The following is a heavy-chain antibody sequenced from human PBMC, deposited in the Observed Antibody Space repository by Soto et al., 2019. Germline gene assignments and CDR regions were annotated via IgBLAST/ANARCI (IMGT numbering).Heavy chain of an antibody. CDR1: GFTFSSYS. Sequence: GGSLRLSCAASGFTFSSYSMNWVRQAPGKGLEWVSYISSSSTIYYADSVKGRFTISKDNAKNSLYLQMNSLRAEDTAVYYCARDLIPRWGQGTLVTVSS. V-gene: IGHV3-48*01. CDR2: ISSSSTI. CDR3: ARDLIPR. J-gene: IGHJ4*02.